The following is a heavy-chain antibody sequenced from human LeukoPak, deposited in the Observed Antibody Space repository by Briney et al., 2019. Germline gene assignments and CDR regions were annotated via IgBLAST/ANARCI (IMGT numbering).Heavy chain of an antibody. CDR3: AKGLPLAAAGDYYDNGMDV. D-gene: IGHD6-13*01. CDR2: ISGNGAGT. Sequence: GGSLRLSCAASGFTFRRYAMSWVRQAPGKGLEWVSGISGNGAGTYYADSVKGRFTISRDNHKHPLYLQMNSLRAEATALSHCAKGLPLAAAGDYYDNGMDVWGQGTTVTVPS. J-gene: IGHJ6*02. CDR1: GFTFRRYA. V-gene: IGHV3-23*01.